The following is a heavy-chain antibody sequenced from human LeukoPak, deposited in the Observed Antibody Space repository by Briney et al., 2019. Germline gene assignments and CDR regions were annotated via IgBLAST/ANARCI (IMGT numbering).Heavy chain of an antibody. V-gene: IGHV1-46*01. D-gene: IGHD3-22*01. CDR3: AGWAEDDSSGYYSDP. CDR1: GNTFTSYY. Sequence: ASVKVSCKASGNTFTSYYMHWVRQAPGQGLEWMGIINPSGGSTSYAQKFQGRVTMTRDTSTSTVYMELSSLRSEDTAVYYCAGWAEDDSSGYYSDPWGQGTLVTVSS. J-gene: IGHJ5*02. CDR2: INPSGGST.